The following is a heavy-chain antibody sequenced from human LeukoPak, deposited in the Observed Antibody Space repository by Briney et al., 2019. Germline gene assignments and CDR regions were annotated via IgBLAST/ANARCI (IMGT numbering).Heavy chain of an antibody. D-gene: IGHD3-22*01. Sequence: SVKVSCKASGGTFSSYAISWVRQAPGQGLEWMGGIIPIFGTANYAQKFQGRVTITADESTSTAYMELSSLRSEDTAVYYCARDRGVGTMIVVVNDAFDIWGQGTMVTVSS. V-gene: IGHV1-69*01. J-gene: IGHJ3*02. CDR2: IIPIFGTA. CDR1: GGTFSSYA. CDR3: ARDRGVGTMIVVVNDAFDI.